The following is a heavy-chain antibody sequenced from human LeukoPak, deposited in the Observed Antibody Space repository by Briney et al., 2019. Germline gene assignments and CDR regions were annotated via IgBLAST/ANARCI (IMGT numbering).Heavy chain of an antibody. J-gene: IGHJ4*02. D-gene: IGHD6-6*01. CDR3: ARGLGYSSSSHY. CDR1: GGSFSGYY. Sequence: SETLSLTCAVYGGSFSGYYWSWIRQPPGKGLEWIGEINHSGSTNYSPSLKSRVTISVDTSKNQFSLKLSSVTAADTAVYYCARGLGYSSSSHYWGQGTLVTVSS. CDR2: INHSGST. V-gene: IGHV4-34*01.